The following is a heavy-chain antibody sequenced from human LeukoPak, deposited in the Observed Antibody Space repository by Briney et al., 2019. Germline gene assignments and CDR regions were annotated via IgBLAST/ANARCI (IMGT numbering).Heavy chain of an antibody. Sequence: SXXLSLTCTVSGGSISSSSYYWGWSRQPRGKGVEWIVRIYYSGSTYDNPSVKSRVTITVNKDKNEFSLKQSDVTAADTAVYYCASGGYDFWSGYFPHDAFDIWGQGTMVTVSS. CDR3: ASGGYDFWSGYFPHDAFDI. CDR1: GGSISSSSYY. CDR2: IYYSGST. D-gene: IGHD3-3*01. J-gene: IGHJ3*02. V-gene: IGHV4-39*01.